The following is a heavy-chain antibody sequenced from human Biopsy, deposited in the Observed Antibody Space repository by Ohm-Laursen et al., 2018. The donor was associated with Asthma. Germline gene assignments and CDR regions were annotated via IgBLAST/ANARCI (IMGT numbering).Heavy chain of an antibody. V-gene: IGHV3-30*18. Sequence: SLRLSCAASGFVFRSHAMHWVRQAPGKGLEWVAVVSYDGGVVHYADSMKGRFTISRDNAKSTLYLQMNRLRTDDTAVYYCAKRRDYSGLTDFDHWGQGTLVTVSS. D-gene: IGHD6-19*01. CDR2: VSYDGGVV. CDR3: AKRRDYSGLTDFDH. CDR1: GFVFRSHA. J-gene: IGHJ4*02.